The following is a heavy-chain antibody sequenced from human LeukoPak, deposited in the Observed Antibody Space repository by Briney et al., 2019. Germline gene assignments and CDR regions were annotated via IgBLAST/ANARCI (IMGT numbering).Heavy chain of an antibody. Sequence: PGGSXRLSCAAXXXXXXXXXXXXVXXXXXXXXVXVSXINTDGSYTXYADXVXGRFTISRDNAKNTLYLQMNSLXAEDTAVYYCARDKGGYDDYWGQGTLVTVSS. V-gene: IGHV3-74*01. CDR2: INTDGSYT. J-gene: IGHJ4*02. CDR3: ARDKGGYDDY. D-gene: IGHD5-12*01. CDR1: XXXXXXXX.